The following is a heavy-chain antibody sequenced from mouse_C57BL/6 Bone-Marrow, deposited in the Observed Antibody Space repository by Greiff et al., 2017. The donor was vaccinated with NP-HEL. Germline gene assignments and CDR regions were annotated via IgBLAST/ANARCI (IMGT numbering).Heavy chain of an antibody. Sequence: QVQLKESGAELAKPGASVKISCKASGYEFSNYWMNWVKQRTGKGLEWIGQIYPGDGDTNYNGKFKDKATLTADKSSSTAYMQLSRLTSEDSAVYFCARGAYWGQETLVTVSA. CDR1: GYEFSNYW. V-gene: IGHV1-80*01. CDR2: IYPGDGDT. J-gene: IGHJ3*01. CDR3: ARGAY.